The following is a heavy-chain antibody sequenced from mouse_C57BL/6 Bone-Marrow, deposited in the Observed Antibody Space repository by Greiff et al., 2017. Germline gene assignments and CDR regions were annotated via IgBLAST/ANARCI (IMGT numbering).Heavy chain of an antibody. CDR1: GYTFTSYW. V-gene: IGHV1-59*01. J-gene: IGHJ1*03. D-gene: IGHD1-1*01. Sequence: QVQLKQPGAELVRPGPSVKLSCKASGYTFTSYWMHWVKQRPGQGLEWIGVIDPSDSYTNYNQKFKGKATLTVDTSSSTAYMQLSSLTSEDSAVYYCARWDYYGSSSTDWYFDVWGTGTTVTVSS. CDR2: IDPSDSYT. CDR3: ARWDYYGSSSTDWYFDV.